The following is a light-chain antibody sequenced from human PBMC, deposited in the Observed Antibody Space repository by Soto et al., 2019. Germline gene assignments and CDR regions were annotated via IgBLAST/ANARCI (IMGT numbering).Light chain of an antibody. CDR1: SRDIGGYDF. CDR2: DVS. V-gene: IGLV2-14*03. J-gene: IGLJ1*01. Sequence: SALAQPASVSGSPGQSITISCAGSSRDIGGYDFVSWYQQHPGEVPKLIIFDVSDRPSGVSDRFSGSKSGDTASLTISGLQVEDEADYYCSSFSNSDTPYVFGTGTKLTFL. CDR3: SSFSNSDTPYV.